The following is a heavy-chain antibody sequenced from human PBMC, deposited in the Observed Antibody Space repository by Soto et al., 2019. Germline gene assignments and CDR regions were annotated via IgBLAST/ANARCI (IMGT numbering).Heavy chain of an antibody. V-gene: IGHV1-2*02. D-gene: IGHD6-13*01. CDR1: GYTFTGHY. CDR2: INPKNGDT. Sequence: GASVKVSCKASGYTFTGHYLPWVRQAPVQRPEWMGWINPKNGDTIYTQKFQGRVTMTRDTSISTAFMELSRLNSDDTAVYYCARGVGLGYSSSWYGKTYYYYYGMDVWGQGTTVTVSS. CDR3: ARGVGLGYSSSWYGKTYYYYYGMDV. J-gene: IGHJ6*02.